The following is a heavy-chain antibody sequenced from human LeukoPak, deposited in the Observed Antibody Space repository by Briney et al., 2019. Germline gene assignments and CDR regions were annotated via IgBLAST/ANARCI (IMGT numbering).Heavy chain of an antibody. CDR2: ISAYNGNT. V-gene: IGHV1-18*04. J-gene: IGHJ4*02. D-gene: IGHD4-17*01. CDR3: AREMGGETTVTAHY. CDR1: GYTFTGYY. Sequence: PGASVKVSCKASGYTFTGYYMHWVRQAPGQGLEWMGWISAYNGNTNYAQKFQGRVTMTTDTSTSTAYMELRSLGSDDTAVYYCAREMGGETTVTAHYWGQGTLVTVSS.